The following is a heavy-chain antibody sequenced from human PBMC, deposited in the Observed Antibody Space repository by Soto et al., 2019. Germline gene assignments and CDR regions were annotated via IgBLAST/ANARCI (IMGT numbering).Heavy chain of an antibody. CDR3: ASPPTGEVGDAFDI. CDR2: ISYDGSNK. Sequence: GGSLRLSCAASGFTFSSYAMHWVRQAPGKGLERVAVISYDGSNKYYADSVKGRFTISRDNSKNTLYLQMNSLRAEDTAVYYCASPPTGEVGDAFDIWGQGTMVTVSS. D-gene: IGHD7-27*01. J-gene: IGHJ3*02. V-gene: IGHV3-30*04. CDR1: GFTFSSYA.